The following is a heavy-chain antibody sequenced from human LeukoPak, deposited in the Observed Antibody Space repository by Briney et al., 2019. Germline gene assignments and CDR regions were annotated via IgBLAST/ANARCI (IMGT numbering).Heavy chain of an antibody. CDR2: IYSGGRT. D-gene: IGHD6-19*01. Sequence: PGGSLRLPCAVPGFPVSSNYMSWVRQAPGKGLEWVSVIYSGGRTYYADSVKGRFTNSRDNSKNKLYLQMNSLRAEDTAVYYCARDLTDNSRGWTLDAFDIWGQGTMVTVSS. CDR3: ARDLTDNSRGWTLDAFDI. CDR1: GFPVSSNY. V-gene: IGHV3-53*05. J-gene: IGHJ3*02.